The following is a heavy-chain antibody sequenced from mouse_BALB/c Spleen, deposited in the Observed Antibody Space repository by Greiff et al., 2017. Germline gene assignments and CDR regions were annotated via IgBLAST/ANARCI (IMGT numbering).Heavy chain of an antibody. CDR2: ISNGGGNT. J-gene: IGHJ4*01. CDR3: ARLGDYDGYYAMDY. CDR1: GFTFSSYT. D-gene: IGHD2-4*01. Sequence: EVKLVESGGGLVQPGGSLKLSCAASGFTFSSYTMSWVRPTPEKRLEWVAYISNGGGNTYYPDTVKGRFTISRDNAKNTLYLQMSSLKSEDTAMYYCARLGDYDGYYAMDYWGQGTSVTVSS. V-gene: IGHV5-12-2*01.